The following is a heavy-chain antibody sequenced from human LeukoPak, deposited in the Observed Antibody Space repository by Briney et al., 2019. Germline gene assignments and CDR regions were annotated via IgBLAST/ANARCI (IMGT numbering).Heavy chain of an antibody. CDR2: IYTSGST. CDR1: GGSISSYY. V-gene: IGHV4-4*07. CDR3: ARDGFHCSGGSCFYYYYYYMDV. D-gene: IGHD2-15*01. J-gene: IGHJ6*03. Sequence: PSETLSLTCTVSGGSISSYYWSWIRQPAGKGLEWIGRIYTSGSTNYNPSLKSRVTMSVDTSKNQFSLKLSSVTAADTPVYYCARDGFHCSGGSCFYYYYYYMDVWGKGTTVTVSS.